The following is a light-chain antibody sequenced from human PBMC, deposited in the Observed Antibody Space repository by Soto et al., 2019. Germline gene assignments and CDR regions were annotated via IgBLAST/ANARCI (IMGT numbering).Light chain of an antibody. CDR2: GAS. CDR1: QSVSSSS. V-gene: IGKV3-20*01. Sequence: EIVLTQSPGTLSLSPGERATLSCRASQSVSSSSLAWYQQKPGQAPRLLIYGASSRATGLPDRFSGSGSGTDFNLTISRLEPEDFAVYYCQQYGSSPPMYTFGQGTKLEIK. J-gene: IGKJ2*01. CDR3: QQYGSSPPMYT.